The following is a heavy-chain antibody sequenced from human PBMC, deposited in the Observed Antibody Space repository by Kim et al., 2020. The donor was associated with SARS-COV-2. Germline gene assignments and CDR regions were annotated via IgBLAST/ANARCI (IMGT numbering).Heavy chain of an antibody. CDR1: GGSFSGYY. D-gene: IGHD3-22*01. V-gene: IGHV4-34*01. J-gene: IGHJ4*02. CDR2: INHSGST. Sequence: SETLSLTCAVYGGSFSGYYWSWIRQPPGKGLEWIGEINHSGSTNYNPSLKSRVTISVDTSKNQFSLKLSSVTAAETAVYYCARARVHYDSSGYRFDYWGQGTLVTVSS. CDR3: ARARVHYDSSGYRFDY.